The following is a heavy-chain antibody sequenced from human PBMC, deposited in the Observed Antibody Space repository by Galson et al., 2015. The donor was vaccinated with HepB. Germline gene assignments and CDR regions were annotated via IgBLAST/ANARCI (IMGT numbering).Heavy chain of an antibody. Sequence: SVKVSCKASGGTFSSYAISWVRQAPGQGLEWMGGIIPIFGTANYAQKFQGRVTITADESTSTAYMELSSLRSEDTAVYYCARGGRNPIFGGVDTAMAYFDYWGQGTLVTVSS. V-gene: IGHV1-69*13. CDR2: IIPIFGTA. CDR3: ARGGRNPIFGGVDTAMAYFDY. CDR1: GGTFSSYA. D-gene: IGHD5-18*01. J-gene: IGHJ4*02.